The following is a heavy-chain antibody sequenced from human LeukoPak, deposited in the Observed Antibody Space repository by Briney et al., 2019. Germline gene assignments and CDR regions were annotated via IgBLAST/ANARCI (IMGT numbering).Heavy chain of an antibody. Sequence: SETLSLTCTVSGYSISSGYYWGWIRQPPGKGLEWIGSIYHSGSTYYNPSLKSRVTISVDTSKNQFSLKLSSVTAADTAVYYCARFFSSSWYGGLYFDYWGQGTLVTVSS. D-gene: IGHD6-13*01. CDR2: IYHSGST. CDR3: ARFFSSSWYGGLYFDY. V-gene: IGHV4-38-2*02. J-gene: IGHJ4*02. CDR1: GYSISSGYY.